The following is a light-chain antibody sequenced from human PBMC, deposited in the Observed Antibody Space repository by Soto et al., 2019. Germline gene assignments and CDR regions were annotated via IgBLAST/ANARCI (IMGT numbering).Light chain of an antibody. CDR1: QSVSSN. CDR3: QHYNNWPFT. CDR2: GAS. J-gene: IGKJ3*01. Sequence: EIVMTQSPATLSVSPGERATLSCRASQSVSSNLAWYQQKPGQAPRLLIYGASTRATGIPARFSGSGSGTEVTLTIISLQSEDFAVYYCQHYNNWPFTFGPGTKVDI. V-gene: IGKV3-15*01.